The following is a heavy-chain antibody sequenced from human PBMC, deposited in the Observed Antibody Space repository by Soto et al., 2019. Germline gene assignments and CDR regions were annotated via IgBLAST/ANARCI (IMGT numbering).Heavy chain of an antibody. V-gene: IGHV3-23*01. CDR3: AKDYFGGFNSGSYYGMDV. CDR1: GFTFSSYA. CDR2: ISGSGGST. D-gene: IGHD1-26*01. Sequence: PGGSLRLSCAASGFTFSSYAMSWVRQAPGKGLEWVSAISGSGGSTYYADSVKGRFTISRDNSKNTLYVQMNSLRADDTAVYYCAKDYFGGFNSGSYYGMDVWGQGTTVTVSS. J-gene: IGHJ6*02.